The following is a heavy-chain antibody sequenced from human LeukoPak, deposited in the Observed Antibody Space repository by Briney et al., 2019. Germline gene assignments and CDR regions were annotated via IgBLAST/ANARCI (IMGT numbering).Heavy chain of an antibody. V-gene: IGHV4-39*01. D-gene: IGHD2-15*01. CDR3: ARQQCNGGSCYSRAIWFDP. J-gene: IGHJ5*02. CDR1: GGSISSSTYY. CDR2: IYYTGTT. Sequence: SETLSLTCTVSGGSISSSTYYWACIRQPPGKGLEGIGSIYYTGTTYYNPSLTSRVTISVDMSKNQFSLRLTSVTAADTAVFYCARQQCNGGSCYSRAIWFDPWGQGTLVTVSS.